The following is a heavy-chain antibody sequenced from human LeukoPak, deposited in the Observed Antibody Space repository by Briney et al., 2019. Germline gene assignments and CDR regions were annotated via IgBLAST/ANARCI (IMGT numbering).Heavy chain of an antibody. V-gene: IGHV3-74*01. CDR2: INTDGSTT. CDR3: ARVLIAATGGDY. CDR1: GFTFSSHW. D-gene: IGHD6-13*01. J-gene: IGHJ4*02. Sequence: GGSLRLSCAASGFTFSSHWMHWVRQAPGKGLVWVSRINTDGSTTSYADSVEGRFTISRDNAKNTVSLQMNGLRADDTAVYYCARVLIAATGGDYWGQGTLVTVFS.